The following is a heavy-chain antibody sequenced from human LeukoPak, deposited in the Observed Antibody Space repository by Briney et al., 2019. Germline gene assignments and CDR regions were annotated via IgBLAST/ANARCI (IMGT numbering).Heavy chain of an antibody. J-gene: IGHJ4*02. CDR3: VRGTGY. Sequence: GGSLRLSCSGSGFTFSTYVMHWVRQAPGKGLEYVSAISSNGDNTYYADSVKDRFSISRDNSKNTLYLQMSSLRADDTAVYYCVRGTGYWGQGTLVAVSS. CDR2: ISSNGDNT. CDR1: GFTFSTYV. V-gene: IGHV3-64D*06.